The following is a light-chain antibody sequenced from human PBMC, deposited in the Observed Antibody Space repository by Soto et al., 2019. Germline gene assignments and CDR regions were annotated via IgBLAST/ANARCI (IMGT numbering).Light chain of an antibody. CDR3: QHNVYPQWT. CDR2: GAS. Sequence: EIVLTQSPGTLSLSPGERATLSCRTSQSVSNNYLAWYQQKPGQAPRLLIYGASSRATGIPDRFSGSGSGTDFTLSISRLEPEDFAVYFCQHNVYPQWTFGPGTKVDIK. V-gene: IGKV3-20*01. CDR1: QSVSNNY. J-gene: IGKJ1*01.